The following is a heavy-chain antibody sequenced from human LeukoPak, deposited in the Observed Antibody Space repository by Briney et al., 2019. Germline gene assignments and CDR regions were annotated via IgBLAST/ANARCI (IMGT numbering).Heavy chain of an antibody. CDR3: ARTIFGVVIFPYYMDV. D-gene: IGHD3-3*01. V-gene: IGHV3-23*01. Sequence: PGGSLRLSCAASGFTFSSYAMSWVRQAPGKGLEWVSATSGSGGSTYYADSVKGRFTISRDNSKNTLYLQMNSLRAEDTAVYYCARTIFGVVIFPYYMDVWGKGTTVTVSS. CDR2: TSGSGGST. CDR1: GFTFSSYA. J-gene: IGHJ6*03.